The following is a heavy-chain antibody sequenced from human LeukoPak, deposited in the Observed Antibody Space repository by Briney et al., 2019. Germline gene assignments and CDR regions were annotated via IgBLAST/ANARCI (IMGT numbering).Heavy chain of an antibody. J-gene: IGHJ6*03. CDR2: IYYSGTT. CDR3: ARQVSDYFYYYIDV. V-gene: IGHV4-39*01. CDR1: GGSISSSSYY. Sequence: SETLSLTCSVSGGSISSSSYYWNWIRQLPGKGLEWVGSIYYSGTTYYNSSLKSRVTISEDTSKNRFSLMLTSVTAADTAVYYCARQVSDYFYYYIDVWGEGTTVIVSS.